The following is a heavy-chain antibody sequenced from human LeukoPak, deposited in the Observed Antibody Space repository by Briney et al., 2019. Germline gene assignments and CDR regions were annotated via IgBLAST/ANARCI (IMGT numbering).Heavy chain of an antibody. CDR3: ARGNYDSSGGYYYYYYMDV. CDR2: INHTGST. D-gene: IGHD3-22*01. J-gene: IGHJ6*03. V-gene: IGHV4-34*01. Sequence: PSETLSLTCAVYGGPLSGYYWSWIRQSPGKGLEWIGEINHTGSTNYNPSLKSRVTISVDTSKNQFSLKLSSVTAADTAVYYCARGNYDSSGGYYYYYYMDVWGKGTTVTISS. CDR1: GGPLSGYY.